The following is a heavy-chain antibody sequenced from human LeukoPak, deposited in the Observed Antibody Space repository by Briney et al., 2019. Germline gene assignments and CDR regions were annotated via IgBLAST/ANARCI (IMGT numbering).Heavy chain of an antibody. CDR3: ARGRKKILVRGVGPLNWFDP. D-gene: IGHD3-10*01. CDR2: MNPNSGNT. V-gene: IGHV1-8*01. J-gene: IGHJ5*02. CDR1: GYTFTGDY. Sequence: GASVKVSCKASGYTFTGDYMHWVRQATGQGLEWMGWMNPNSGNTGYAQKFQGRVTMTRNTSISTAYMELSSLRSEDTAVYYCARGRKKILVRGVGPLNWFDPWGQGTLVTVSS.